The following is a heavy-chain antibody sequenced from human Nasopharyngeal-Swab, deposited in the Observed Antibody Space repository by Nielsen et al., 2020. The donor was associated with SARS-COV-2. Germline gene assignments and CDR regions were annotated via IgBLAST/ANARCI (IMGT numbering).Heavy chain of an antibody. CDR3: AKEGSRTTVITIYWYFDL. J-gene: IGHJ2*01. CDR2: ISGCGGST. CDR1: GFTFSSYA. Sequence: GESLKISCAASGFTFSSYAMSWVRQAPGKRLEWVSAISGCGGSTYYADSVKGRFTISRDNSKNTLYLQMNSLRAEDTAVYYCAKEGSRTTVITIYWYFDLWGRGTLVTVSS. D-gene: IGHD2/OR15-2a*01. V-gene: IGHV3-23*01.